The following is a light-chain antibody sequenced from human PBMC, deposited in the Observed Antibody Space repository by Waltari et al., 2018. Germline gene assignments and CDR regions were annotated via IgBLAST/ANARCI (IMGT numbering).Light chain of an antibody. CDR1: TSDVGGSDL. CDR3: CSYAGRGTYV. CDR2: EVF. V-gene: IGLV2-23*02. Sequence: QSALTQPPSVSGTPGQPITLSCSGTTSDVGGSDLVSWYQKHPGEAPKLLMCEVFKRPPDTSSRFSGAKSGSTASLTISGLQPEDEADYYCCSYAGRGTYVFGSGTKVTVL. J-gene: IGLJ1*01.